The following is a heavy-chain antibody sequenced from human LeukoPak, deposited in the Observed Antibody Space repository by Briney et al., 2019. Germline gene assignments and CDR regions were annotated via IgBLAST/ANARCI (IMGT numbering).Heavy chain of an antibody. CDR3: AHRRTGMGSILFDS. J-gene: IGHJ4*02. D-gene: IGHD1-14*01. V-gene: IGHV2-5*01. CDR1: GFSLSTSGVG. Sequence: SGPTLVNPTQTLTPTCTFSGFSLSTSGVGVVCIRQPPGKGLEWLALVNSNDDKRYRPSLKSRLTITKDTSKNQVILTMTNMDPVDTATYYCAHRRTGMGSILFDSWGQGILVSVSS. CDR2: VNSNDDK.